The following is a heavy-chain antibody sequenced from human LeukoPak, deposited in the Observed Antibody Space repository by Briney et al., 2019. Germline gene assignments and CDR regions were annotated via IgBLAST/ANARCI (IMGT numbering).Heavy chain of an antibody. CDR2: IYYSGST. J-gene: IGHJ4*02. CDR3: ARQTGSGLFILP. V-gene: IGHV4-39*01. D-gene: IGHD3-10*01. Sequence: SETLSLTCTVSGGSISSSSYYWGGIRQPPGRGLEWIGSIYYSGSTYYNPSLKSRVTISVNTSKNQFSLRLTSVTAADTAVYYCARQTGSGLFILPGGQGKLVTVSS. CDR1: GGSISSSSYY.